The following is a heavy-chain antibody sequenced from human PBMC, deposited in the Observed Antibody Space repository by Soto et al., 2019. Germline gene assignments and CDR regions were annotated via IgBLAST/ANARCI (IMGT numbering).Heavy chain of an antibody. Sequence: QVQLVESGGGVVQPGRSLRLSCAASGFTFSSYGMHWVRQAPGKGLEWVAVISYDGSNKYYADSVKGRFTISRDNSKNTLYLQMNSLRAEDTAVYYCAKDSSSSWSGTGEFDYWGQGTLVTVSS. D-gene: IGHD6-13*01. J-gene: IGHJ4*02. CDR2: ISYDGSNK. CDR3: AKDSSSSWSGTGEFDY. V-gene: IGHV3-30*18. CDR1: GFTFSSYG.